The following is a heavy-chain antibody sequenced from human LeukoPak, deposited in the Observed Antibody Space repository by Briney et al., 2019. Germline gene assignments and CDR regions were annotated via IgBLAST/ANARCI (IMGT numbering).Heavy chain of an antibody. CDR2: IYYSGST. CDR1: GGSFSGYY. V-gene: IGHV4-34*01. Sequence: KPSETLSLTRAVYGGSFSGYYWSWIRHPPEKGLEWIGSIYYSGSTYYNPSLKSRVSISVDTSTNQFSLRLNSPTATDTAVYYCARHHAHYFYYMAVWGKGTTVIVSS. CDR3: ARHHAHYFYYMAV. J-gene: IGHJ6*03.